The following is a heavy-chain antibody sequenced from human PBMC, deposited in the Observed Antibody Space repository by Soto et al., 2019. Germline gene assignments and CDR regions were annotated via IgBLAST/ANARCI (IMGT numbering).Heavy chain of an antibody. CDR1: GGTFSSYT. Sequence: QVQLVQSGAEVKKPGSSVKVSCKASGGTFSSYTISWVRQAPGQGLEWMGRIIPILGIANYAQKFQGRVTITADKSTSTAYRELSSLISEDTAVYYCARDGSSGWSLGIQHWGQGTLVTVSS. D-gene: IGHD6-19*01. CDR3: ARDGSSGWSLGIQH. J-gene: IGHJ1*01. V-gene: IGHV1-69*08. CDR2: IIPILGIA.